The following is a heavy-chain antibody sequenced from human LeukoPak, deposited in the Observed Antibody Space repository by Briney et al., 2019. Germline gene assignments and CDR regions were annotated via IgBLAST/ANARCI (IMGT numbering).Heavy chain of an antibody. V-gene: IGHV3-9*01. D-gene: IGHD3-10*01. Sequence: GRSLRLSCAASGFTFDDYAMHWVRQAPGKGLEWVSGISWNSGSIGYADSVKGRFTISRDNAKNSLYLQMNSLRAEDTALYYCAKEGRFGEFLGYYFDYWGQGTPVTVSS. CDR1: GFTFDDYA. CDR2: ISWNSGSI. CDR3: AKEGRFGEFLGYYFDY. J-gene: IGHJ4*02.